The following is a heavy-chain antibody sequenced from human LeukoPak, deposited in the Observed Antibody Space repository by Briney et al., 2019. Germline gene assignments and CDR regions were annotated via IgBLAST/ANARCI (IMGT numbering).Heavy chain of an antibody. V-gene: IGHV3-66*01. CDR2: LYTAGST. CDR1: GFTVTNNY. Sequence: PGGSLRLSCSASGFTVTNNYMSWVRQAPGKGLEWVSILYTAGSTYYADSVKARFTISRDNSKNTVHLQMNSLRVEDTAVYYCARSKTAPGDAFDIWGQGTMVTVSS. J-gene: IGHJ3*02. CDR3: ARSKTAPGDAFDI.